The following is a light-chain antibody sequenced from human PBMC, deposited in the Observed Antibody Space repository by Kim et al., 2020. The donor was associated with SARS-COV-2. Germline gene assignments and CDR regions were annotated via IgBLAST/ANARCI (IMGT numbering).Light chain of an antibody. V-gene: IGKV3-15*01. Sequence: EIVMTQSPVTLSLSPGERATLSCRASQSISSSLAWYQQKPGQAPRVLIYGASARATGIPARFSGSGSGTEFTLTISNLQSEDFAVYYCQQYAYWRAFGQGTRLEIK. CDR1: QSISSS. CDR2: GAS. CDR3: QQYAYWRA. J-gene: IGKJ5*01.